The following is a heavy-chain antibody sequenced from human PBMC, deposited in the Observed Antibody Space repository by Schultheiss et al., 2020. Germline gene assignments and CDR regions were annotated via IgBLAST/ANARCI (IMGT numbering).Heavy chain of an antibody. CDR1: GFTFSDAW. CDR2: IKSKTDGGTT. J-gene: IGHJ4*02. CDR3: TTAEYSGYDLEVI. V-gene: IGHV3-15*01. D-gene: IGHD5-12*01. Sequence: GESLKISCAASGFTFSDAWMSWVRQAPGKGLEWVGRIKSKTDGGTTDYAAPVKGRFTISRDDSKNTLYLQMNSLKTEDTAVYYCTTAEYSGYDLEVIWGQGTLVTVSS.